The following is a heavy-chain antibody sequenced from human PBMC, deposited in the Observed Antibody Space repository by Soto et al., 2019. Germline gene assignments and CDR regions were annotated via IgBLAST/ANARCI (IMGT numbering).Heavy chain of an antibody. D-gene: IGHD6-6*01. CDR2: FYYTGIT. CDR3: ARLVSGYSSSFHDY. J-gene: IGHJ4*02. V-gene: IGHV4-59*01. Sequence: SETLSLTCPVSGGSLSNYDLSWIRQPTGKGLEWIGYFYYTGITNYNPSLKSRISMSVDTSKNQFSLKLSSVTAADTAVYYCARLVSGYSSSFHDYWGQGTLVTVSS. CDR1: GGSLSNYD.